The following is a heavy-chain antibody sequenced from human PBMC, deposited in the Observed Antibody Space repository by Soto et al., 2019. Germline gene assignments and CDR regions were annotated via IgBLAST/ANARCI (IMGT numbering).Heavy chain of an antibody. CDR1: GDSISSYY. CDR2: IYYSEST. CDR3: ARAVEMYASGWYYFDY. D-gene: IGHD6-19*01. Sequence: QVQLQESGPGLVKPSETLSLTCTVSGDSISSYYWSWIRQPPGKGLEWIGFIYYSESTNYNPSLQSRVTISVDTSKNQFSLRLTSVTAADTAVYYCARAVEMYASGWYYFDYWGQGTLVTVSS. J-gene: IGHJ4*02. V-gene: IGHV4-59*01.